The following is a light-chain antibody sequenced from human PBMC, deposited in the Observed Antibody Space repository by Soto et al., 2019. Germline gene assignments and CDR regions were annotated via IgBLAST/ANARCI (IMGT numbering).Light chain of an antibody. CDR1: QDISDY. CDR2: GAS. CDR3: QQYYSSYS. J-gene: IGKJ2*03. Sequence: SSLSASTGDTVIITCRASQDISDYVAWYQHKPGRAPKLLLYGASTLQSGVPPRFSGSGSETEFMLTISRLQSEGFATYYCQQYYSSYSFGQGTKVDIK. V-gene: IGKV1-8*01.